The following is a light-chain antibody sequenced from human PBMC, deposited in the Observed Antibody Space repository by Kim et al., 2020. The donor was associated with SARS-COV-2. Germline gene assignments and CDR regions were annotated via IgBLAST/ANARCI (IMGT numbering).Light chain of an antibody. CDR2: DTS. J-gene: IGKJ4*01. Sequence: SASVGDRVAITCRATHDIRNYLAWYQQKPGGPPRLLIADTSTLQSGVPSRFRGSRSGTDFTLTITSLQPEDVATYYCQKYISAPLTFGGGTKVEI. CDR1: HDIRNY. CDR3: QKYISAPLT. V-gene: IGKV1-27*01.